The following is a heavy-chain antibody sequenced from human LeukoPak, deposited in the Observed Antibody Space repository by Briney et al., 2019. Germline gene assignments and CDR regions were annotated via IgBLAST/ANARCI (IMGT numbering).Heavy chain of an antibody. CDR1: GGSISSSNW. J-gene: IGHJ6*02. Sequence: SGTLSLTCAVSGGSISSSNWWSWVRQPPGKGLEWIGYIYYSGSTNYNPFLKSRVTISVDTSKNQFSLKLSSVTAADTAVYYCARESVGDPRSDYYGMDVWGQGTTVTVSS. CDR2: IYYSGST. D-gene: IGHD4-17*01. CDR3: ARESVGDPRSDYYGMDV. V-gene: IGHV4-4*02.